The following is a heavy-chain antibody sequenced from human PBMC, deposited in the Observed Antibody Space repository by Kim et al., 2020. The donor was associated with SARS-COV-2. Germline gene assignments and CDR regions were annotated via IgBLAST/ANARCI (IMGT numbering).Heavy chain of an antibody. D-gene: IGHD3-10*02. CDR2: TYFRSKWYN. CDR1: GDRVSSNSAA. J-gene: IGHJ4*02. V-gene: IGHV6-1*01. Sequence: SQTLSLTCAISGDRVSSNSAAWHWIRQSPSRGLEWLGRTYFRSKWYNDYAVSVKSRITINPDTSKNQFSLQLNSVTPEDTAVYYCARDVGFSRFGESPNFDYWGQGTLVTVSS. CDR3: ARDVGFSRFGESPNFDY.